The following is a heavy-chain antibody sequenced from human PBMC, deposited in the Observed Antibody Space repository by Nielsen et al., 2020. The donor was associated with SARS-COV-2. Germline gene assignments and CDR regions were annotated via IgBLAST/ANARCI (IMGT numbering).Heavy chain of an antibody. CDR2: INPSGGST. Sequence: WVRQAPGQGLEWMGIINPSGGSTSYAQKFQGRVTMTRDTSTSTVYMELSSLGSEDTAVYYCASRFQHWGQGTLVTVSS. J-gene: IGHJ1*01. V-gene: IGHV1-46*01. CDR3: ASRFQH.